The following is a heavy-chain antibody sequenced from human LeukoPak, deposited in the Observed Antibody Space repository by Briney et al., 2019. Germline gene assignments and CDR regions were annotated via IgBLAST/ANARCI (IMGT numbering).Heavy chain of an antibody. CDR1: GFTFRKYG. CDR2: VWSDGTHQ. Sequence: PWRSLRLSCAASGFTFRKYGMHWVRQAPGKGLEWVANVWSDGTHQDYADSVKGRFTISRDNSQNTVYLQLKSLRPEYTAVYYCATVVGDTLDYWGQGTLVTVSS. CDR3: ATVVGDTLDY. J-gene: IGHJ4*02. D-gene: IGHD2-15*01. V-gene: IGHV3-33*01.